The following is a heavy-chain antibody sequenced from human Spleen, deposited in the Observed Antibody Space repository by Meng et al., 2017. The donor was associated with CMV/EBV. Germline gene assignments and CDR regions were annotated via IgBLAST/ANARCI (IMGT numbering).Heavy chain of an antibody. D-gene: IGHD6-19*01. CDR2: IIPIFGTA. J-gene: IGHJ4*02. V-gene: IGHV1-69*01. Sequence: RVRSGARVDNPVSSGKCSGTASGGTFRRYGISWVRQAPGKGLEWMGGIIPIFGTANYAQKFQCRVTITADESTSTADMELSSLRSEDTAVYSCARSSGWSRFDHWGQGTLVTVSS. CDR1: GGTFRRYG. CDR3: ARSSGWSRFDH.